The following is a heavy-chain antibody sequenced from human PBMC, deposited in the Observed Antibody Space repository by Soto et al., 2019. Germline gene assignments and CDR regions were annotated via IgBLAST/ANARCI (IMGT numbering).Heavy chain of an antibody. V-gene: IGHV3-33*01. CDR2: IWYDGSNK. Sequence: QVQLVESGGGVVQPGRSLRLSCAASGFTFSSYGMHWVRQAPGKGLEWVAVIWYDGSNKYYADSVKGRFTISRDNSKNTLYLQMSSLGAEDTAVYYCARASRPYSSSWLNWFDPWGQGTLVTVSS. J-gene: IGHJ5*02. CDR3: ARASRPYSSSWLNWFDP. CDR1: GFTFSSYG. D-gene: IGHD6-13*01.